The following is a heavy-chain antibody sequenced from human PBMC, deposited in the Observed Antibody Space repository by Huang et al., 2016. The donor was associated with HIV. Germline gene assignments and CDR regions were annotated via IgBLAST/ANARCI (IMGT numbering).Heavy chain of an antibody. Sequence: QVQLVQSGAEVKKPGASVKVSCKTSGYTFTSYYMHWVRQAPGKGLEWMGINNPSSGSTTYTQKFQGRVSMSRDTSTSTVYMELSSLRSEDTAVYYCARPQIHHSRAFDIWGQGTMVTVSS. V-gene: IGHV1-46*01. CDR3: ARPQIHHSRAFDI. J-gene: IGHJ3*02. CDR1: GYTFTSYY. CDR2: NNPSSGST. D-gene: IGHD2-15*01.